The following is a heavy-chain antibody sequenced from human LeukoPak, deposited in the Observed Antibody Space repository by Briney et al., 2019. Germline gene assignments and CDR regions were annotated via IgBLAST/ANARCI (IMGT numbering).Heavy chain of an antibody. CDR1: GLTVSSY. J-gene: IGHJ4*02. CDR3: ARVPGT. V-gene: IGHV3-66*01. D-gene: IGHD3-10*01. CDR2: IYSGGSI. Sequence: GGSLRLSCAASGLTVSSYVSWVRQAPGKGLEWVSVIYSGGSIYYADSVKGRFTISRDKSKNTLYLQMNSLRAEDTAVYYCARVPGTWGQGTLVTVSS.